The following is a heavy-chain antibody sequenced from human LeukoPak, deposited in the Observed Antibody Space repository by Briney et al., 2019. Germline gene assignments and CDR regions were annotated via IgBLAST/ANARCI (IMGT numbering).Heavy chain of an antibody. CDR1: GFTFSSYA. CDR3: AKSPLTRSLFFDY. J-gene: IGHJ4*02. Sequence: GGSLRLSCAASGFTFSSYAMSWVRQAPGKGLEWVSGIGGSGNNRYYANSVRGRFTISRDNSKNTLFLQMNTLRADDTAVYFCAKSPLTRSLFFDYWGRGTLVTVSA. D-gene: IGHD2-21*02. CDR2: IGGSGNNR. V-gene: IGHV3-23*01.